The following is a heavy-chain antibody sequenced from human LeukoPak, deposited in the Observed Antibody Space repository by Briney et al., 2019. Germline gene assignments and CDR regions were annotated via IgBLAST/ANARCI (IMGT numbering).Heavy chain of an antibody. Sequence: KPSDTLSLTCTVSGASISDYYWSWIRQSAGKGLEWIGRISTTGSTYYNPSFQSRVTMSADPSKTLFFLRLSSVTAADTAVYYCARHDLPLTFDYWGQGSLVTVSS. V-gene: IGHV4-4*07. J-gene: IGHJ4*02. CDR1: GASISDYY. D-gene: IGHD3/OR15-3a*01. CDR2: ISTTGST. CDR3: ARHDLPLTFDY.